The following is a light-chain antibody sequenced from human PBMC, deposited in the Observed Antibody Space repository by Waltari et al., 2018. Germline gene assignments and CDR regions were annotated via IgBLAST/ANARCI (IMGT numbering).Light chain of an antibody. J-gene: IGKJ2*01. CDR1: QSISSY. V-gene: IGKV1-39*01. CDR3: QQSYSRDT. Sequence: DIKMTKSPSTLSASVGERVTITCRASQSISSYLNWYQQKPGKAPKLLIYAASSLQSGVPSRFSGSGSGTDFTLTISSLQPEDFATYYCQQSYSRDTFGQGTKLEIK. CDR2: AAS.